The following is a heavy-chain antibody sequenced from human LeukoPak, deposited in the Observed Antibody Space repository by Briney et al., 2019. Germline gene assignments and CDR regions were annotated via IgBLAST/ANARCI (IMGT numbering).Heavy chain of an antibody. Sequence: GGSLRLSCAASGFTVSSNYMSWVRQAPGKGLEWVSVICSGSSTYYADSVKGRFTISRDNSKNTLYLQMNSLRAEDTAVYYCAAEYSSGWDSDYWGQGTLVTVSS. V-gene: IGHV3-53*01. J-gene: IGHJ4*02. D-gene: IGHD6-19*01. CDR1: GFTVSSNY. CDR3: AAEYSSGWDSDY. CDR2: ICSGSST.